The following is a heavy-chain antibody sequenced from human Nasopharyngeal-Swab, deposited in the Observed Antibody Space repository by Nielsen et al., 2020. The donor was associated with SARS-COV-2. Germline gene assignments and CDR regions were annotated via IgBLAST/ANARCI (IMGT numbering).Heavy chain of an antibody. CDR3: ARARGAYGDYYYYYYTDV. Sequence: SQTLSLTCAISWDSVSSSSAAWNWIRQSPSRGLEWLGRTYYRSKWYNDYAVSVKSRITINPDTSRNQFSLHLSSVTPEDTAVYYCARARGAYGDYYYYYYTDVWGQRDHGHRLL. CDR1: WDSVSSSSAA. D-gene: IGHD4-17*01. CDR2: TYYRSKWYN. J-gene: IGHJ6*03. V-gene: IGHV6-1*01.